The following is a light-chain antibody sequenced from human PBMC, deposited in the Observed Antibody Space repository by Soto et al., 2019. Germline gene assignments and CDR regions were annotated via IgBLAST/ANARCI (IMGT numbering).Light chain of an antibody. Sequence: DIVMTQSPNSLAVSLGERATINCKSSQSVLYSSNNKNYLAWYQQKLGQPPKLLIYWASTRESGVPDRFSGSGSGTDFTLTISSLQAEDVAVYYCHQFYSVPFTFGPGTEVDIK. CDR1: QSVLYSSNNKNY. CDR3: HQFYSVPFT. CDR2: WAS. V-gene: IGKV4-1*01. J-gene: IGKJ3*01.